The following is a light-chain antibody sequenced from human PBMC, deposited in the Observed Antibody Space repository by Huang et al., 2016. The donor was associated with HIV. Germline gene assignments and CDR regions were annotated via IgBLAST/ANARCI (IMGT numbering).Light chain of an antibody. CDR2: AAS. V-gene: IGKV1-39*01. CDR3: QQSYSIPR. CDR1: QSISSY. Sequence: DIQMTQSPSSLSASVGDRVTITCRASQSISSYLNWYQQKPGKAPKLLIYAASSLQSGVPSSFSGSGSGTDFTLTISSLQPEDFATYYCQQSYSIPRFGPGTKVDIK. J-gene: IGKJ3*01.